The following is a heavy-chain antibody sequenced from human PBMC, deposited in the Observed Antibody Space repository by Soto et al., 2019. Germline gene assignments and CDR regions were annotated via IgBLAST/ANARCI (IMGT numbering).Heavy chain of an antibody. CDR2: ISSSSTYT. CDR3: ARDRSRVVTAIDY. Sequence: GGSLRLSWVASGFTSSDYYMNWIRQAPGKGLEWIAYISSSSTYTNYADSVKGRFTISRDNANNSVYLQMNSLRVEDTAVYDCARDRSRVVTAIDYWGQGTLVPVSS. D-gene: IGHD2-21*02. CDR1: GFTSSDYY. J-gene: IGHJ4*02. V-gene: IGHV3-11*06.